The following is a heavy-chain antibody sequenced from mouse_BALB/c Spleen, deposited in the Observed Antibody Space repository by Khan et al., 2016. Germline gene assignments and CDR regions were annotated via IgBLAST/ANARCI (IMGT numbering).Heavy chain of an antibody. CDR1: GYTFSSYW. J-gene: IGHJ2*01. CDR2: ILPGSGST. CDR3: ARTDRRGYFDY. Sequence: QVRLQQSGAELMKPGASVKISCKATGYTFSSYWIEWVKQRPGHGLEWIGEILPGSGSTNYNEKFRGKATFTADTSSNTAYMQLSSLTSEDAAVHYGARTDRRGYFDYWGQGTTLTVSP. V-gene: IGHV1-9*01.